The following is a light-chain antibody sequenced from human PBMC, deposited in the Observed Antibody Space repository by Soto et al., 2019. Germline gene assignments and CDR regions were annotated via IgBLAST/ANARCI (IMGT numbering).Light chain of an antibody. CDR1: PSVSSY. V-gene: IGKV3-11*01. Sequence: EIGLTQSPATLSLSPGERATLSCRASPSVSSYLAWYQQKPGQAPRLLIYDASNSATGNPARFSGSWSVTDFNLTIRSLEHEDCAVYYCQQRRNWPRFTFGPGTRVDIK. CDR2: DAS. J-gene: IGKJ3*01. CDR3: QQRRNWPRFT.